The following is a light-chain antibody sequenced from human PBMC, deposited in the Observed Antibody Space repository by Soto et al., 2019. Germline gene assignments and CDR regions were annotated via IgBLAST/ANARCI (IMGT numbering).Light chain of an antibody. Sequence: VLTQSPGTLSLSPGERATLSCRASHTVRNNYLAWYQQKPGQAPRLLIYDASSRATGIPDRFSGGGSGTEFTLTISRLEPEDSGVYYCQQLKDWVTLGEGTTVDI. CDR3: QQLKDWVT. V-gene: IGKV3D-20*02. CDR2: DAS. CDR1: HTVRNNY. J-gene: IGKJ4*02.